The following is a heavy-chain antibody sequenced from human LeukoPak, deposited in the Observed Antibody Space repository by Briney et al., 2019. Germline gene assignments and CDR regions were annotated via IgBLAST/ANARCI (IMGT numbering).Heavy chain of an antibody. V-gene: IGHV1-18*04. CDR2: ISAYNGNT. D-gene: IGHD3-10*01. Sequence: ASVKVSCKASGYTFTSYGISWVRQAPGQGLEWMGWISAYNGNTNYAQKLQGRVTMTTDTSTSTAYMELRNLRSDDTAVYYCARGSKPNYYGSGSYLYWGQGTLVTVSS. CDR3: ARGSKPNYYGSGSYLY. CDR1: GYTFTSYG. J-gene: IGHJ4*02.